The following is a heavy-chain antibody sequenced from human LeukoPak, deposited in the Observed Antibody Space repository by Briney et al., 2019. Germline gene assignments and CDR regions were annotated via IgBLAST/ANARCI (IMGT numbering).Heavy chain of an antibody. CDR3: VAGGSPNDFDY. J-gene: IGHJ4*02. Sequence: SVKVSCKASGGTFSSYAISWVRQAPGQGLEWMGGIIPIFGTANYAQKFQGRVTITTDESTSTAYMELSSLRSEDTAVYYCVAGGSPNDFDYWGQGTLVTVSS. D-gene: IGHD1-1*01. CDR2: IIPIFGTA. V-gene: IGHV1-69*05. CDR1: GGTFSSYA.